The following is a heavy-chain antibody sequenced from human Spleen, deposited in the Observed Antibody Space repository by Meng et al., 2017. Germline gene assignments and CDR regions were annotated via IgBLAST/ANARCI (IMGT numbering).Heavy chain of an antibody. V-gene: IGHV1-2*02. CDR1: GYTFTGYY. D-gene: IGHD3-10*01. Sequence: ASVKVSCKASGYTFTGYYMHWVRQAPGQGLEWMGWINPNSGGTNYAQKFQGRVTITRDTSISTAYMELSRLRSDDTAVYYCARASSGQYYYYGMDVWGQGTTVTVSS. CDR3: ARASSGQYYYYGMDV. J-gene: IGHJ6*02. CDR2: INPNSGGT.